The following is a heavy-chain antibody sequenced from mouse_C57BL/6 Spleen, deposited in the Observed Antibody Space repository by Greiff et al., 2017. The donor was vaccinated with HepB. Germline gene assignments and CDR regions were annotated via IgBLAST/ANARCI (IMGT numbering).Heavy chain of an antibody. J-gene: IGHJ2*01. CDR3: ARFYGSSYVTVFLFDY. Sequence: VQLQQSGAELARPGASVKLSCKASGYTFTSYGISWVKQRTGQGLEWIGEIYPRSGNTYYNEKFKGKATLTADKSSSTAYMELRSLTSEDSAVYFCARFYGSSYVTVFLFDYWGQGTTLTVSS. D-gene: IGHD1-1*01. CDR2: IYPRSGNT. CDR1: GYTFTSYG. V-gene: IGHV1-81*01.